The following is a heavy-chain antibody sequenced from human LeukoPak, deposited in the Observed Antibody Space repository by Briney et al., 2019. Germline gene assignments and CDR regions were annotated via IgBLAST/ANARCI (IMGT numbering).Heavy chain of an antibody. V-gene: IGHV3-21*01. J-gene: IGHJ4*02. Sequence: GGSLRLSCAASGFTFSSYAINWVRQAPGKGLEWVSSISSSSSYIYYADSVKGRFTISRDNAKNSLYLQMNSLRAEDTAVYYCARESTHYDILTGYYPDYWGQGTLVTVSS. CDR3: ARESTHYDILTGYYPDY. CDR1: GFTFSSYA. D-gene: IGHD3-9*01. CDR2: ISSSSSYI.